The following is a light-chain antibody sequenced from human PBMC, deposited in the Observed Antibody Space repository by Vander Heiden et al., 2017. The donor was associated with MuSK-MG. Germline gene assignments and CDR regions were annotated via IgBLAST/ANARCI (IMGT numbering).Light chain of an antibody. CDR1: QSISNW. V-gene: IGKV1-5*03. CDR3: QQYNSDPYT. Sequence: DIQMTKSPSTLSASVGDRVAITCRATQSISNWLAWYQQKPGKAPKLLIYKASTLESGVPLRFSGSGSGTEFTLTISSLQPDDIATYYCQQYNSDPYTFGQGTKLEI. CDR2: KAS. J-gene: IGKJ2*01.